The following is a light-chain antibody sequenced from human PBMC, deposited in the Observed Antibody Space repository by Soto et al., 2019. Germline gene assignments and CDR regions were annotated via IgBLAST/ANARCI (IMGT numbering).Light chain of an antibody. V-gene: IGLV1-40*01. CDR2: GNT. Sequence: QSVLTQPPSVSGAPGQRVTISCTGSSSNIGAGYDVHWYQQLPGRAPKLLIYGNTNRPSGVPDRFSGSKSGTSASLAITGLQAEDEADYYCQCFDSSLSVVLGGGTKLTVL. CDR3: QCFDSSLSVV. CDR1: SSNIGAGYD. J-gene: IGLJ2*01.